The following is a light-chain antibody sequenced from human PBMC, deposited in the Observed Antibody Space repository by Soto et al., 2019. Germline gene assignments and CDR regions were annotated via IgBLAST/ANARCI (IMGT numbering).Light chain of an antibody. CDR1: QTVRTH. CDR2: GAS. Sequence: EIVVTQSPATLSVSPGERATLSCRANQTVRTHLAWYQQRPGQAPRLLIYGASARAIGVPARFSGSGSGTEFTLTISKLQPEDFAVYYCQQYGSSRTFGQGTKVDIK. J-gene: IGKJ1*01. CDR3: QQYGSSRT. V-gene: IGKV3-15*01.